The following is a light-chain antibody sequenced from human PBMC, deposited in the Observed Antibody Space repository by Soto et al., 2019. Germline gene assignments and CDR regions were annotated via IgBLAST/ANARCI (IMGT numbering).Light chain of an antibody. CDR1: SGHSSYA. CDR3: QTWDAGHVV. V-gene: IGLV4-69*01. J-gene: IGLJ2*01. Sequence: QLVLTQSPSASASPGASVKLTCTLSSGHSSYAITWHQQQPEKGPRYLMKVKSDGSHTKGDGIPDRFSGSSSGAERYLTISSLQSEDAADYYCQTWDAGHVVFGGGTKLTVL. CDR2: VKSDGSH.